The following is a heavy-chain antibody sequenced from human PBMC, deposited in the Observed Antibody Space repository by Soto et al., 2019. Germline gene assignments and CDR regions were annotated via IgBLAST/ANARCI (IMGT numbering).Heavy chain of an antibody. CDR3: ARVGGFGATTIDY. CDR2: IYYSGST. Sequence: QVQLQESGPGLVKPSQTLSLTCTVSGGPISSGDYYWSWIRQPPGKGLEWIGYIYYSGSTDYNPSLKSRVTISVDTSKNQFSLKLSSVTAADTAVYYCARVGGFGATTIDYWGQGTLVTVSS. CDR1: GGPISSGDYY. V-gene: IGHV4-30-4*01. J-gene: IGHJ4*02. D-gene: IGHD3-10*01.